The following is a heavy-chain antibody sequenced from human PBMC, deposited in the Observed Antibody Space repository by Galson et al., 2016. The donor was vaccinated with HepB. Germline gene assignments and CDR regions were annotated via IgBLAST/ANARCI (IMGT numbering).Heavy chain of an antibody. CDR1: GFTFSDYS. V-gene: IGHV3-21*01. CDR3: AKDQSRWNDAFDI. CDR2: ISSSRTYI. J-gene: IGHJ3*02. D-gene: IGHD5-24*01. Sequence: SLRLSCAASGFTFSDYSMSWVRQAPGKGLEWVSSISSSRTYIYYADSVKGRFTISRDSAKNSLFLQMDSLRAEDTAVYFCAKDQSRWNDAFDIWGQGTRVTVS.